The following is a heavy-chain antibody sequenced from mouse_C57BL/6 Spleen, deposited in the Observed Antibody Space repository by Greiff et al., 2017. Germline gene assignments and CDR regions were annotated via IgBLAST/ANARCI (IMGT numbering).Heavy chain of an antibody. CDR3: ARAGYGNYDWFAY. Sequence: QVHVKQSGAELAKPGASVKLSCKASGYTFTSYWMHWVKQRPGQGLEWIGYINPSSGYTKYNQKFKDKATLTADKSSSTAYMPLSSLTYEDSAVYYCARAGYGNYDWFAYWGQGTLVTVAA. J-gene: IGHJ3*01. V-gene: IGHV1-7*01. D-gene: IGHD2-1*01. CDR1: GYTFTSYW. CDR2: INPSSGYT.